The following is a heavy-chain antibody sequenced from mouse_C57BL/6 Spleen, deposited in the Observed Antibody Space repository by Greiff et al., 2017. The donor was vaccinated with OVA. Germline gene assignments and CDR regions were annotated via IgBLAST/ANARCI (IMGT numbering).Heavy chain of an antibody. CDR3: ARWGLLDSSGYGGYYYAMDY. Sequence: QVQLQQSGAELVKPGASVKISCKASGYAFSSYWMNWVKQRPGKGLEWIGQIYPGDGDTNYNGKFKGKATLTADKSSSTAYMQLSSLTSEDSAVYFCARWGLLDSSGYGGYYYAMDYWGQGTSVTVSS. CDR2: IYPGDGDT. D-gene: IGHD3-2*02. V-gene: IGHV1-80*01. CDR1: GYAFSSYW. J-gene: IGHJ4*01.